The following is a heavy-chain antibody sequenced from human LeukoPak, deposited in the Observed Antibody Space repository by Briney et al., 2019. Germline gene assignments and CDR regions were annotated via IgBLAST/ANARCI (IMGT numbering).Heavy chain of an antibody. D-gene: IGHD3-10*01. CDR2: FSSSSSCI. J-gene: IGHJ5*02. V-gene: IGHV3-21*01. CDR1: GFTFSSYS. Sequence: GGSLRLSCAASGFTFSSYSMNWVRQAPGKGLEWVSSFSSSSSCIYYADSVKGRFTISRDNAKNSLYLQMNSLRAEDTAVYYCARVGRKPKITMVRGVIIPNWFDPWGQGTLVTVSS. CDR3: ARVGRKPKITMVRGVIIPNWFDP.